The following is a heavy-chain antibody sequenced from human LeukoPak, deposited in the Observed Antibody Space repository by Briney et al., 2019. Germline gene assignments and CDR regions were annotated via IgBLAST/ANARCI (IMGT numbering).Heavy chain of an antibody. J-gene: IGHJ6*02. CDR2: INHSGST. CDR3: ARVPAARGYYYGMDV. Sequence: SETLSLTCAVYGGSFSGYYWGWIRQPPGKGLEWIGEINHSGSTNYNPSLKSRVTMSVDTSKNQFSLKLSSVTAADTAVYYCARVPAARGYYYGMDVWGQGTTVTVSS. V-gene: IGHV4-34*01. D-gene: IGHD2-2*01. CDR1: GGSFSGYY.